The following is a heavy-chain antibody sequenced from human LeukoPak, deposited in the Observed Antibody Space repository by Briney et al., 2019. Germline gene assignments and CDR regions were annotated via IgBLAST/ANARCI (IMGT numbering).Heavy chain of an antibody. CDR2: IIPILGIA. J-gene: IGHJ5*02. CDR1: GGTFSSYT. Sequence: GSSVKVSCKASGGTFSSYTISWVRQAPGQGLEWMGRIIPILGIANYAQKFQGRATITADKSTSTAYMELSSLRSEDTAVYYCARGWYCSSTSCRTLNWFDPWGQGTLVTVSS. V-gene: IGHV1-69*02. D-gene: IGHD2-2*01. CDR3: ARGWYCSSTSCRTLNWFDP.